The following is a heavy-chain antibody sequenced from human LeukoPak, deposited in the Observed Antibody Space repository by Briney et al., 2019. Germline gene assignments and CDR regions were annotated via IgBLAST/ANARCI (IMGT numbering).Heavy chain of an antibody. CDR2: ISGGGETT. CDR1: GCTFNNYA. Sequence: GGSLRLSCAASGCTFNNYAMNWVRQAPGKGLEWVSSISGGGETTYYADSAKGRFTISRDNSQNTLYLQMNSLRAEDTAVYYCARDYADYVGYFFFDYWGQGTLVTVSS. V-gene: IGHV3-23*01. CDR3: ARDYADYVGYFFFDY. D-gene: IGHD4-17*01. J-gene: IGHJ4*02.